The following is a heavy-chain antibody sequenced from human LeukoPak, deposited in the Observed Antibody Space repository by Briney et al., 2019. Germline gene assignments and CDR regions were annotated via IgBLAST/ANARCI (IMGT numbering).Heavy chain of an antibody. CDR1: GFAFRDYY. CDR2: ISSSSSYT. V-gene: IGHV3-11*03. D-gene: IGHD4-17*01. CDR3: AKTPLRYDANDI. Sequence: GGSLRLSCAACGFAFRDYYMNWVPQAPGKGLEWVSYISSSSSYTNYADSVKGRFTISRDNAKNSLYLQMNSPRAEDTAVYYCAKTPLRYDANDIWGQGTRVTVSS. J-gene: IGHJ3*02.